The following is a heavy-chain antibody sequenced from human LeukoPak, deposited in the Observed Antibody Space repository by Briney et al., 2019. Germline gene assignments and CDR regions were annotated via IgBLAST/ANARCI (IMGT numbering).Heavy chain of an antibody. J-gene: IGHJ4*02. CDR1: GGSFSGYY. V-gene: IGHV4-34*01. CDR2: INHSGST. CDR3: ARGGDSSGYNY. Sequence: LETLSLTCDVYGGSFSGYYWSWIRQPPGKGLEWIGEINHSGSTYYNPSLESRVTMSVDTSKNQFSLKLNSVTAADTAVYYCARGGDSSGYNYWGQGTLVTVSS. D-gene: IGHD3-22*01.